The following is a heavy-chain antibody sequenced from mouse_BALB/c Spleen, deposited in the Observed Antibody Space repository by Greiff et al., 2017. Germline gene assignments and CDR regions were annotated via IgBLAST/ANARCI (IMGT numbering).Heavy chain of an antibody. CDR1: GFTFSDYY. CDR3: VRDYYGSSYAMDY. J-gene: IGHJ4*01. V-gene: IGHV5-4*02. D-gene: IGHD1-1*01. CDR2: ISDGGSYT. Sequence: EVKLVESGGGLVKPGGSLKLSCAASGFTFSDYYMYWVRQTPEKRLEWVATISDGGSYTYYPDSVKGRFTISRDNAKNNLYLQMSSLKSEDTAMYYCVRDYYGSSYAMDYWGQGTSVTASS.